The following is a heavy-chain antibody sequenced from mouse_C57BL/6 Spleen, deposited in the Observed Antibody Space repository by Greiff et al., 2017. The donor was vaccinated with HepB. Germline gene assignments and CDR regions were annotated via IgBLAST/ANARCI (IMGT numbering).Heavy chain of an antibody. V-gene: IGHV1-81*01. D-gene: IGHD3-2*02. CDR1: GYTFTSYG. CDR3: AREGGTAQATGFAY. Sequence: VKLMESGAELARPGASVKLSCKASGYTFTSYGISWVKQRTGQGLEWIGEIYPRSGNTYYNEKFKGKATLTADKSSSTAYMELRSLTSEDSAVYFCAREGGTAQATGFAYWGQGTLVTVSA. J-gene: IGHJ3*01. CDR2: IYPRSGNT.